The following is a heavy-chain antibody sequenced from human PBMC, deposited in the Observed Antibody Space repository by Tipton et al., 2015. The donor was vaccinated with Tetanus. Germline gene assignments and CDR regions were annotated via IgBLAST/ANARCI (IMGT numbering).Heavy chain of an antibody. CDR3: ARVRAGPDQGYYYAS. Sequence: GSLRLSCTACGFTFRVHDMHWVRRVTGKGLEWVSSIGSAGDTYYSGSVKGRFTISREVGKNSLYLQMSDLRAGDTAVYYCARVRAGPDQGYYYASWGRGTPVTASS. D-gene: IGHD2-2*01. V-gene: IGHV3-13*01. CDR2: IGSAGDT. J-gene: IGHJ4*02. CDR1: GFTFRVHD.